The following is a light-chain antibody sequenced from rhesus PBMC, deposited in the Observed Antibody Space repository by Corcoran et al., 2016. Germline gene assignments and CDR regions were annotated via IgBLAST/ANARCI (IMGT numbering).Light chain of an antibody. CDR3: GQGTNVPYS. CDR2: QVS. V-gene: IGKV2S8*01. CDR1: QSLVHRDGKTY. Sequence: DVVMTQSPLSLPVTPGQPASISCRSSQSLVHRDGKTYCNWLQQKPGQPPRRLIYQVSNRDSGVPDRFSGSGAGTEFTLKISRVEDEDVGVYYCGQGTNVPYSFGQGTKVEIK. J-gene: IGKJ2*01.